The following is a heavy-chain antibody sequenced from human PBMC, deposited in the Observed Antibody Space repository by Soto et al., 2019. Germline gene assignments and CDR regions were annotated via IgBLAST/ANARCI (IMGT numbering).Heavy chain of an antibody. Sequence: PGGSLRLSCAASGFTFSSYSMNWVRQAPGKGLEWVSSISSSSSYIYYVDSVKGRFTISRDNAKNSLYLQMNSLRAEDTAVYYCARFYYDSSGYLPSPYYYYYGMDVWGQGTTVTVSS. D-gene: IGHD3-22*01. CDR2: ISSSSSYI. V-gene: IGHV3-21*01. CDR3: ARFYYDSSGYLPSPYYYYYGMDV. CDR1: GFTFSSYS. J-gene: IGHJ6*02.